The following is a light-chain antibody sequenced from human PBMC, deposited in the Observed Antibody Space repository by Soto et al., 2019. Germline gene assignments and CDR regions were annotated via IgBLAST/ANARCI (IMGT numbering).Light chain of an antibody. CDR2: GTS. CDR1: QSVSSSY. CDR3: QQYGLLPPCT. J-gene: IGKJ1*01. V-gene: IGKV3-20*01. Sequence: EIVLTQSPGTLSLSPGERATLSCRASQSVSSSYLAWYQQKPGQAPRLLIYGTSRRATGVPDRFSASGSGTDFTLNISRLEPEDFAVYYCQQYGLLPPCTFGQGTKVDIK.